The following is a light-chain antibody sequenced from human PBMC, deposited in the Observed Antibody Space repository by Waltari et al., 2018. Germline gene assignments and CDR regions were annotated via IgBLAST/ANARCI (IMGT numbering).Light chain of an antibody. CDR1: QSLLHSNGYNY. J-gene: IGKJ5*01. CDR2: LGS. Sequence: DIVMTQSPLSLPVTPGEPASISCRFSQSLLHSNGYNYLDWYLQKPGQPPQLLIYLGSNWASGVPDRLSGSGSGTDFTLKISRVEAEDGGVYYCMQALQTSITFGQGTRLEIK. CDR3: MQALQTSIT. V-gene: IGKV2-28*01.